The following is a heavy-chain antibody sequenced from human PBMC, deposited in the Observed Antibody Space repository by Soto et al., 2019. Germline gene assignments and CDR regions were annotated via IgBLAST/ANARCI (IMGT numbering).Heavy chain of an antibody. V-gene: IGHV1-69*10. D-gene: IGHD2-15*01. CDR3: ARDLGGWPDY. J-gene: IGHJ4*02. Sequence: SVKVSCKASGGTFSSYAISWVRQAPGQGLEWMGWINPINGNTNYAQKFQGRVTITRDTSASTAYMELSSLRSEDTAVYYCARDLGGWPDYWGQGTLVTVSS. CDR2: INPINGNT. CDR1: GGTFSSYA.